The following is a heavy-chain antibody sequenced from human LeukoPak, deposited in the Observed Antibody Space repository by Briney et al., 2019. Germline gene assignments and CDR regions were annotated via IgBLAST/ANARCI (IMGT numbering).Heavy chain of an antibody. D-gene: IGHD3-3*01. CDR2: IYDSGSA. CDR3: ARVLQNYYHLDV. J-gene: IGHJ6*03. V-gene: IGHV4-59*11. Sequence: PSETLSLTCTVSGVSINSHYWSWIRQPPGKGLEWIGFIYDSGSAKYKSSLESRVTMTLDTSKNQFSLKLNSVTAADTAVYYCARVLQNYYHLDVWGKGTTVTVSS. CDR1: GVSINSHY.